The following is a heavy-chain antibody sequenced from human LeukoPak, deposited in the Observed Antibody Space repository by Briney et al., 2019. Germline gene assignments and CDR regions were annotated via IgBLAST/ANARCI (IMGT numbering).Heavy chain of an antibody. CDR2: IIPIFGTA. Sequence: ASVKVSCKPSGYTFTSYYMHWVRQAPGQGLEWMGGIIPIFGTANYAQKFQGRVTITADESTSTAYMELSSLRSEDTAVYYCARESQWGSPFLDYWGQGTLVTVSS. CDR1: GYTFTSYY. D-gene: IGHD3-16*01. CDR3: ARESQWGSPFLDY. J-gene: IGHJ4*02. V-gene: IGHV1-69*13.